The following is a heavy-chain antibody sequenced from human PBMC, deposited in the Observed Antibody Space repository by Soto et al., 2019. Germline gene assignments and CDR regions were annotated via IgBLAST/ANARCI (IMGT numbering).Heavy chain of an antibody. Sequence: QVQLVQSGAEVKKPGASVKVSCKASGYTFTSYGISWVRQAPGQGLEWMGWISAYNGNTNYAQKLQGRVTRTTDTSTSTAYMELRSLRSDDTAVYYCARVYSSSWYRSAHYYGMDVWGQGTTVTVSS. CDR1: GYTFTSYG. J-gene: IGHJ6*02. V-gene: IGHV1-18*01. D-gene: IGHD6-13*01. CDR3: ARVYSSSWYRSAHYYGMDV. CDR2: ISAYNGNT.